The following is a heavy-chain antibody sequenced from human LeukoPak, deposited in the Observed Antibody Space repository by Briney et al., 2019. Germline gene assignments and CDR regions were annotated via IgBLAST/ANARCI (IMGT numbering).Heavy chain of an antibody. D-gene: IGHD3-10*01. CDR1: GFTFSSYA. Sequence: GGSLRLSCAASGFTFSSYAMHWVRQAPGKGLEWVAVISYDGSNKYYADSVKGRFTISRDNSKNTLYLQMNSLRAEDTAVYYCARTMVRGVIILDYFDYWGQGTLVTVSS. CDR2: ISYDGSNK. J-gene: IGHJ4*02. V-gene: IGHV3-30*14. CDR3: ARTMVRGVIILDYFDY.